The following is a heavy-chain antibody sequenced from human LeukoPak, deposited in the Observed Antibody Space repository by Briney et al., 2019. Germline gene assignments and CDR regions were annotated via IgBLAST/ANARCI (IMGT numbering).Heavy chain of an antibody. V-gene: IGHV4-59*01. D-gene: IGHD4-17*01. CDR2: IYYSGTT. Sequence: LETLSLTCTVSGGSISYYYWSWIRQSPGKGLEWIGYIYYSGTTNYNPSLKSRVTISVDTSKNQFSLQLRSVTAADTAVYYCAREDPQTTVPEGMDVWGQGTTVTVSS. CDR1: GGSISYYY. CDR3: AREDPQTTVPEGMDV. J-gene: IGHJ6*02.